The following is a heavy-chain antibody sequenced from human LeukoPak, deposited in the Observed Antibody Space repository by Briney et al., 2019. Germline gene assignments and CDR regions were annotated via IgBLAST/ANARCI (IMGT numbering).Heavy chain of an antibody. CDR3: ARGSPPGD. V-gene: IGHV3-11*05. Sequence: GGSLRLSCAASGFTFSDYYMTWIRRAPGKGLEWVSYISSSSGFTKYADSVRGRFTISRDNAKNSLYLQMNTLRVDGTAVYYCARGSPPGDWGQGTLVTVSS. D-gene: IGHD3-16*01. CDR1: GFTFSDYY. J-gene: IGHJ4*02. CDR2: ISSSSGFT.